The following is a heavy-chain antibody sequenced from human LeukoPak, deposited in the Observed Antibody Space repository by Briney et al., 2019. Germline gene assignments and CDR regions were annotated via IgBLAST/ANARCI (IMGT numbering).Heavy chain of an antibody. J-gene: IGHJ3*02. CDR1: GGSFSGYY. Sequence: SETLSLTCAVYGGSFSGYYWSWIRQPPGKGLEWNGEINHSGSTNYIPSLKSRVTISVDTSKNQFSLKLSSVTAAETAVYFCARGVNNWNIDVFDIWGQGTMVTVSS. CDR3: ARGVNNWNIDVFDI. CDR2: INHSGST. V-gene: IGHV4-34*01. D-gene: IGHD1/OR15-1a*01.